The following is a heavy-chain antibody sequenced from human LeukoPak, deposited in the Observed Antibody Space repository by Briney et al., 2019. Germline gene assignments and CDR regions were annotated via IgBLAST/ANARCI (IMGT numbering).Heavy chain of an antibody. CDR2: ISAYNGNT. D-gene: IGHD4-11*01. CDR1: GYTFTSYG. J-gene: IGHJ4*02. Sequence: ASAKLSCKASGYTFTSYGISWVRQAPGQGLEWMGWISAYNGNTNYAQKLQGRVTMTTDTSTSTAYMELRSLRSDDTAVYYCARDFDSLTTADYWGQGTLVTVSS. V-gene: IGHV1-18*01. CDR3: ARDFDSLTTADY.